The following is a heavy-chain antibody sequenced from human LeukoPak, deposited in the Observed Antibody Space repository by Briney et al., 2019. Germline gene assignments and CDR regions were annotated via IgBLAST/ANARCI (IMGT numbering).Heavy chain of an antibody. D-gene: IGHD2-2*01. CDR1: GGSISSYY. CDR3: ARLSRSSTSPGIDY. J-gene: IGHJ4*02. CDR2: IYYSGST. V-gene: IGHV4-39*01. Sequence: PSETLSLTCTVSGGSISSYYWGWIRQPPGKGLEWIGNIYYSGSTYYNPSLKSRVTISVDTSKNQFSLKLNSVTAADTAVYYCARLSRSSTSPGIDYWGQGTLVTVSS.